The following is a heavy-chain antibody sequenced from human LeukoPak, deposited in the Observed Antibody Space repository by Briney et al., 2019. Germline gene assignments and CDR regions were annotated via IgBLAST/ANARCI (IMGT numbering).Heavy chain of an antibody. CDR1: GYTFTGYY. J-gene: IGHJ4*02. CDR2: INPNSGGT. V-gene: IGHV1-2*02. CDR3: AREAQHYDILTGYPD. D-gene: IGHD3-9*01. Sequence: RASVKVSCKASGYTFTGYYMHWVRQAPGQGLDWMGWINPNSGGTNYPQKFQGRVTMTRNTSISTAYMELSRLRSDDTAVYYCAREAQHYDILTGYPDWGQGTLVTVYS.